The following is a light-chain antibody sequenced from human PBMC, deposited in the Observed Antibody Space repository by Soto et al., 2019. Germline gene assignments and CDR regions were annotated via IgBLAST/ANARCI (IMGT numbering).Light chain of an antibody. V-gene: IGLV2-8*01. J-gene: IGLJ2*01. CDR1: SSAVGGYNY. Sequence: QSALTQPPSASGSPGQSVTISCTGTSSAVGGYNYVSWYQQHPGKAPKLMIYEVSKRPSGVPDRFSGSKSGNTASLTVSGLQAEDEADYYCSPYAGSNNVVFGGGTQLTVL. CDR3: SPYAGSNNVV. CDR2: EVS.